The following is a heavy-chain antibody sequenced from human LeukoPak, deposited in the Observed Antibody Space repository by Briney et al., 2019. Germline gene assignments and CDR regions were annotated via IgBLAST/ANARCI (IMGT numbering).Heavy chain of an antibody. V-gene: IGHV3-30*01. CDR2: ISYDGSNK. Sequence: QPGRSLRLSCVASGFTFSSYAMHWVRQAPGKGLEWVAVISYDGSNKYYADSVKGRFTISRDNSKNTLYLQMNSLRAEDTAVYYCARDPGYWGQGTLVTVSS. CDR1: GFTFSSYA. CDR3: ARDPGY. J-gene: IGHJ4*02.